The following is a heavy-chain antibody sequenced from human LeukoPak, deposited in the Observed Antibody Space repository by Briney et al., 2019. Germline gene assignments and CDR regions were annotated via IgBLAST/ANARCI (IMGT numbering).Heavy chain of an antibody. CDR2: ISAYNGNT. CDR1: GYTFTSYG. CDR3: ARDKDGITLGEVIVLYSFDN. V-gene: IGHV1-18*01. Sequence: ASVKISCKASGYTFTSYGISWVRQAPGQGLEWMGWISAYNGNTNYAQKLQGRVTMTTDTSTSTAYMELRSLRSDDTAVYYCARDKDGITLGEVIVLYSFDNWGQGTLVTVSS. D-gene: IGHD3-16*02. J-gene: IGHJ4*02.